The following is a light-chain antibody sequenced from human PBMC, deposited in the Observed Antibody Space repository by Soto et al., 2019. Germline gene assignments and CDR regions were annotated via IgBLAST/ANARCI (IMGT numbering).Light chain of an antibody. CDR1: QSIGSC. CDR3: QKYKSFSWT. J-gene: IGKJ1*01. Sequence: DILMTQSPSTLSASVGDRVTITCRASQSIGSCLAWYQQKPGKAPKVLIYDASSWESGVPSRFSGSGFGTEFTLTLSSLQPEDFATYYCQKYKSFSWTFGQGTKVEIK. V-gene: IGKV1-5*01. CDR2: DAS.